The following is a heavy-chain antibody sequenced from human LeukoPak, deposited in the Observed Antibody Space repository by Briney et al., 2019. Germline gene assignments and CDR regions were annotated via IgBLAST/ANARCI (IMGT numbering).Heavy chain of an antibody. CDR3: ARPAEYGYGYIEY. D-gene: IGHD5-18*01. J-gene: IGHJ4*02. CDR2: IYPGDSDT. Sequence: GESLKISCKGSGYSFTNYWIGWVRQMPGIGLEWMGIIYPGDSDTIYSPSFEGQVTISADKSITTAYLQWSSLKASDTAMYYCARPAEYGYGYIEYWGQGTLVTVSS. V-gene: IGHV5-51*01. CDR1: GYSFTNYW.